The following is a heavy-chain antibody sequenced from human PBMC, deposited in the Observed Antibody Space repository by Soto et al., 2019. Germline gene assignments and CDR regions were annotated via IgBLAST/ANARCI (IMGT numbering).Heavy chain of an antibody. CDR3: ATVSVVVPAAVDY. J-gene: IGHJ4*02. D-gene: IGHD2-2*01. CDR1: GGSISSGGYY. V-gene: IGHV4-31*03. CDR2: IYYCGST. Sequence: QVQLQESGPGLVKPSQTLSLTCTVSGGSISSGGYYWSWIRQHPGKGLEWLGYIYYCGSTYYNPSLKSRVTISVDRSKNQFSLKLSSVTAADTAVYYCATVSVVVPAAVDYWGQGTLVTVSS.